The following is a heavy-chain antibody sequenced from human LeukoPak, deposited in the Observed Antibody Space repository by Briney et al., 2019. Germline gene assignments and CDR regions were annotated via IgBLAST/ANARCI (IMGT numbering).Heavy chain of an antibody. J-gene: IGHJ3*02. CDR1: GGSFSGYY. CDR2: INHSGST. D-gene: IGHD3-9*01. CDR3: ATVSVLRYFDWLGYAFDI. V-gene: IGHV4-34*01. Sequence: SETLSLTCAVYGGSFSGYYWSWLRQPPGKGLEWLGEINHSGSTNYNPSLKSRVTISVDTSKNQFSLKLSSVTAADTAVYYCATVSVLRYFDWLGYAFDIRGQGTMVTVSS.